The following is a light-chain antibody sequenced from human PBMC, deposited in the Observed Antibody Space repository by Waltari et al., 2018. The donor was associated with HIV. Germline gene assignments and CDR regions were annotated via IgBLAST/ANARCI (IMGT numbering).Light chain of an antibody. V-gene: IGLV2-14*01. CDR3: SSYTSSSPAVV. CDR1: SCDVGGYNY. J-gene: IGLJ2*01. Sequence: QSALPQPASVSGSPARSITISCTGPSCDVGGYNYVSWYQQHPRKAPNLMIYDVSNRPSVVSNRFSGSKSGNTASLTISGLQAEDDAEYYCSSYTSSSPAVVFGGGTKLTVL. CDR2: DVS.